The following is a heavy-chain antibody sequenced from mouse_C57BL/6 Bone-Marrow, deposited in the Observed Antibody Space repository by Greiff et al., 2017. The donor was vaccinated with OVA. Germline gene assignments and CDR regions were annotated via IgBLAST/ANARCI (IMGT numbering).Heavy chain of an antibody. D-gene: IGHD1-1*01. J-gene: IGHJ2*01. CDR3: AILYYGSSPLDY. CDR1: GYTFTDYY. CDR2: INPYNGGT. V-gene: IGHV1-19*01. Sequence: EVQLQQSGPVLVKPGASVKMSCKASGYTFTDYYMNWVKQSHGKSLEWIGVINPYNGGTSYNQKFKGKATLTVDKSSSTAYMELNSLTSEDSAVYYCAILYYGSSPLDYWGQGTTLTVSS.